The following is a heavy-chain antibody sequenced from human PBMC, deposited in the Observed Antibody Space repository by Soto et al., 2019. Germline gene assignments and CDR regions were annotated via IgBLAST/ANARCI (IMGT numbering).Heavy chain of an antibody. CDR2: MNPGSGDT. J-gene: IGHJ5*02. CDR1: GYTFTNND. CDR3: ARMESFGSLNWFDP. D-gene: IGHD5-18*01. V-gene: IGHV1-8*02. Sequence: ASVKVSCKASGYTFTNNDVSWVRQGTGQGLEWMGWMNPGSGDTGYAQKFQGRVTMTRDISIATAYMELNSLTSEDTAIYYCARMESFGSLNWFDPWGQGTLVTVSS.